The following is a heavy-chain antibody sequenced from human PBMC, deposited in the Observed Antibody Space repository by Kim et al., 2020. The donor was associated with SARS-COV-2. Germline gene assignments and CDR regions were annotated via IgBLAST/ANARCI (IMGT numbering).Heavy chain of an antibody. J-gene: IGHJ4*02. D-gene: IGHD3-3*01. CDR1: GGSISSGGYY. CDR3: ARVARGISLEWLGWGFDY. Sequence: SETLSLTCTVSGGSISSGGYYWSWIRQHPGKGLEWIGYIYYSGSTYYNPSLKSRVTISVDTSKNQFSLKLSSVTAADTAVYYCARVARGISLEWLGWGFDYWGQGTLVTVSS. CDR2: IYYSGST. V-gene: IGHV4-31*03.